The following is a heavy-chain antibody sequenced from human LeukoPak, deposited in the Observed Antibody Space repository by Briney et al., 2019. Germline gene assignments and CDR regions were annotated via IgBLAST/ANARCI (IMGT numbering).Heavy chain of an antibody. J-gene: IGHJ4*02. D-gene: IGHD4-23*01. Sequence: GSLRLSCAASGFTCSSICWTWVRQPPGKGLEWIGEIYHSGATNYNPSLKSRVTMLLDKSKNQFSLKLNSVTAADTAVYYCARNGGNSDYDYWGQGTLVTVSA. CDR2: IYHSGAT. CDR3: ARNGGNSDYDY. V-gene: IGHV4-4*02. CDR1: GFTCSSIC.